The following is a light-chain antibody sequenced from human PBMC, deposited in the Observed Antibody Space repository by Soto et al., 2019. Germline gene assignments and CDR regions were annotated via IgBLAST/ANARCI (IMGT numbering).Light chain of an antibody. J-gene: IGLJ1*01. Sequence: QSALTQPASVSGSPGQSITISCTGATTDVDGYDYVSWYQQHPGQAPKLMIFDVNNRPSGVSGRFSGSKSGDTASLTISGLQAEDDGDYYCTSYTGSVPFYVFGSGTKLTVL. CDR2: DVN. CDR3: TSYTGSVPFYV. CDR1: TTDVDGYDY. V-gene: IGLV2-14*03.